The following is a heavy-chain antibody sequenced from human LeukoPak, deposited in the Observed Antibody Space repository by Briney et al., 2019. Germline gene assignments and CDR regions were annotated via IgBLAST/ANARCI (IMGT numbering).Heavy chain of an antibody. Sequence: GGSLRLSCAASGFTFSTYWMHWVRQAPGKGLVWVSRISSDGSSTNYADSVKGRFTIPRDNAKNTLYLQMNSLRAEDTAMYYCEGRYCSSTSCSTNWGQGTLVTVSS. CDR2: ISSDGSST. J-gene: IGHJ4*02. CDR3: EGRYCSSTSCSTN. CDR1: GFTFSTYW. D-gene: IGHD2-2*02. V-gene: IGHV3-74*01.